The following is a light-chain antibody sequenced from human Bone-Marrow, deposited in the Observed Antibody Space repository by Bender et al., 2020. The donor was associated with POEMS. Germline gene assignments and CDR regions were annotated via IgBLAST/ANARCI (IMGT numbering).Light chain of an antibody. V-gene: IGLV3-1*01. J-gene: IGLJ2*01. CDR3: QTWDSNRHVV. Sequence: SDELIQPPSVSVSPGQTASITCSGDKLGRRVVCWYQQKPGQSPVLVIHQDTKRPSGIPERFSGSRSGNTATLTISGTQAMDEADYYCQTWDSNRHVVFGGGTKLTVL. CDR2: QDT. CDR1: KLGRRV.